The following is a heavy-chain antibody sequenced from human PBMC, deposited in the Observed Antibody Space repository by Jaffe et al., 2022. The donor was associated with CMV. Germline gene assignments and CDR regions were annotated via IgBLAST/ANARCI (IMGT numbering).Heavy chain of an antibody. V-gene: IGHV3-23*01. CDR1: GFTFSSYA. Sequence: EMQLLESGGGLVQPGGSLRLSCAASGFTFSSYAMTWVRQAPGKGLEWVSSISGNGGKSYNADSVKGRFTISRDNSKNTLHLQMNSLRDEDSALYYCAKDLGPGQWLVQTNDYWGQGTLVTVSS. CDR3: AKDLGPGQWLVQTNDY. CDR2: ISGNGGKS. D-gene: IGHD6-19*01. J-gene: IGHJ4*02.